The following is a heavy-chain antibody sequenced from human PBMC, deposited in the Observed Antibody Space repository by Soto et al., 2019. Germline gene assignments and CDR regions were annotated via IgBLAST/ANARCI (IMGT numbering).Heavy chain of an antibody. CDR2: IIPLFGTP. V-gene: IGHV1-69*01. CDR3: ARDRDDYGSGNYYNRIDF. Sequence: QVQLVQSGAEVKKPGSSVKVSCKASGGIFSTYAISWLRQAPGQGLEWMGGIIPLFGTPNYAQRFQGRVTITADESTSTAYKAPSRLRSEDTAVYYCARDRDDYGSGNYYNRIDFWGQGTLVTVSS. CDR1: GGIFSTYA. D-gene: IGHD3-10*01. J-gene: IGHJ4*02.